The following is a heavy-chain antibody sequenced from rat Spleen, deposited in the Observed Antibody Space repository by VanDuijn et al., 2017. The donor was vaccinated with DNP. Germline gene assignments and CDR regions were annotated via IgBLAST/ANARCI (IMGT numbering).Heavy chain of an antibody. CDR3: TRGRYAVDY. Sequence: QVQLIESGPGLVQPSQTLSLTCTVSGFSLTTYGVTWVRQPPGKGLEWIGAISNGGSTYYESSVKSRLSISRDTSKSQVFLKMNSLQTEDTAIYFCTRGRYAVDYWGQGVMVTVSS. V-gene: IGHV2S12*01. J-gene: IGHJ2*01. CDR1: GFSLTTYG. D-gene: IGHD1-5*01. CDR2: ISNGGST.